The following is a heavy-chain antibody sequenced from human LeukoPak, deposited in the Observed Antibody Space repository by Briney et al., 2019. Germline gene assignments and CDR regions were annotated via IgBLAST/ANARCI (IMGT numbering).Heavy chain of an antibody. Sequence: GGSLRLSCAASGFTFSSYSMNWVRQAPGKGLEYVSYISSSSSTIYYAESVKGRFTISRDNAKNSLYLLMNSLRDEDTAVYYFARDQQQLASLFDYWRRGTLVSVSS. CDR2: ISSSSSTI. CDR1: GFTFSSYS. J-gene: IGHJ4*02. CDR3: ARDQQQLASLFDY. D-gene: IGHD6-13*01. V-gene: IGHV3-48*02.